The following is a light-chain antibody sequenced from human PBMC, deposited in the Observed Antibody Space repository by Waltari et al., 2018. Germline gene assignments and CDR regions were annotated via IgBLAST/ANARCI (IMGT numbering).Light chain of an antibody. Sequence: EIVMTQSPATLSVSPGERATLSCRASQSVSSNLAWYQQKHGQAPRLLIYGASTRATGIPARFSGSGSGTEFTLTISSMQSEDFAVYYCQQYNNWPPLTFGGGTKV. V-gene: IGKV3-15*01. CDR3: QQYNNWPPLT. CDR2: GAS. CDR1: QSVSSN. J-gene: IGKJ4*01.